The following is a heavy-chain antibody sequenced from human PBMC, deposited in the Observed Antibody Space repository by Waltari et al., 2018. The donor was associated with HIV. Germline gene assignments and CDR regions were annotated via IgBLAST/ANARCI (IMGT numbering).Heavy chain of an antibody. CDR1: GGSIGSYY. V-gene: IGHV4-59*01. J-gene: IGHJ6*02. CDR2: IHYSGGA. D-gene: IGHD2-8*01. Sequence: QVQLQESGPGLVRPSETLSLTCTVSGGSIGSYYWSWIRQPPGRELEWIGYIHYSGGANYNPALKSRVTVSVDTSKHQFSLKLSSVTAADTAVYYCATLMVYAPRSHYYGMDVWGQGTTVIVSS. CDR3: ATLMVYAPRSHYYGMDV.